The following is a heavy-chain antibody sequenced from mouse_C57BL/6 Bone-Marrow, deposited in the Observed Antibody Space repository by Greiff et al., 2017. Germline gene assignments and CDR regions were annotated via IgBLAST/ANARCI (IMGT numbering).Heavy chain of an antibody. J-gene: IGHJ4*01. CDR1: GFTFSDYG. CDR3: ARRPSYRYYAMDY. D-gene: IGHD2-14*01. Sequence: EVKVVESGGGLVQPGGSLKLSCAASGFTFSDYGMAWVRQAPRKGPEWVAFISNLAYSIYYADTVTGRFTISRENAKNNLYLEMSSQRAVDTGMCYGARRPSYRYYAMDYWGQGTSVTVSS. CDR2: ISNLAYSI. V-gene: IGHV5-15*01.